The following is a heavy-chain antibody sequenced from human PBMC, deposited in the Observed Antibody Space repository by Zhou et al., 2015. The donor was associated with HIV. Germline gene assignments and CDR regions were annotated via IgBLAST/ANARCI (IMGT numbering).Heavy chain of an antibody. J-gene: IGHJ4*02. V-gene: IGHV1-2*02. CDR2: INPNSGGT. CDR1: GYTFTGYY. D-gene: IGHD2-2*01. CDR3: AREGSRTYQPLTFDY. Sequence: QVQLVQSGAEVKKPGASVKVSCKASGYTFTGYYMHWVRQAPGQGLEWMGWINPNSGGTNYAQKFQGRVTMTRDTSISTAYMELSRLRSDDTAVYYCAREGSRTYQPLTFDYWGQGTLVTVSS.